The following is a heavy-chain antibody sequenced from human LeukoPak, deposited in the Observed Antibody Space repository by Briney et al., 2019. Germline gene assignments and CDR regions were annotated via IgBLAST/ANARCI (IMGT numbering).Heavy chain of an antibody. CDR3: ARHPMGVRYFDL. V-gene: IGHV4-34*01. CDR1: GGSFSGYY. D-gene: IGHD3-10*01. J-gene: IGHJ2*01. Sequence: KPSETLSLTCAVYGGSFSGYYWSWIRQPPGKGLEWIGEINHSGSTNYNPSLKSRVTISVDTSKNQFSLKLSSVTAADTAVYYCARHPMGVRYFDLWGRGTLVTVSS. CDR2: INHSGST.